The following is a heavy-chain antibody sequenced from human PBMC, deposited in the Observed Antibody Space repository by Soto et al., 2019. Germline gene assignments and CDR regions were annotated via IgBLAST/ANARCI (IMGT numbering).Heavy chain of an antibody. Sequence: QVQLVESGGDVVQPGRSLRLSCAASGFTFSFYAMHWVRQAPGKGLEWVAVISYNGRNKHYVDSVKGLFTISKDNSQDTLYLQIDSLIPDDTAVYYCARQAKIGDRSQFYFDSWGQGSLVTVSS. D-gene: IGHD3-16*01. J-gene: IGHJ4*02. CDR1: GFTFSFYA. CDR2: ISYNGRNK. CDR3: ARQAKIGDRSQFYFDS. V-gene: IGHV3-30*04.